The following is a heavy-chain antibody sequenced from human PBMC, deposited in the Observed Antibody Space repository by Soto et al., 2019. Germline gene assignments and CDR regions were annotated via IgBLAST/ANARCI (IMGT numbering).Heavy chain of an antibody. D-gene: IGHD6-19*01. V-gene: IGHV4-59*01. Sequence: SETLSLTCTVSGGSISSYYWSWIRQPPGKGLEWIGYIYYSGSTNYNPSLKSRVTISVDTSKNQFSLKLSSVTAADTAVYYCARALKGVAVAGTLPAPFYYYYYMDVWGKGTTVTVSS. CDR3: ARALKGVAVAGTLPAPFYYYYYMDV. J-gene: IGHJ6*03. CDR1: GGSISSYY. CDR2: IYYSGST.